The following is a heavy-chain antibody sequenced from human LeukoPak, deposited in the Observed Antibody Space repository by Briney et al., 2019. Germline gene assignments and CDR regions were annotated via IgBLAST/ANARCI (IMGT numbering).Heavy chain of an antibody. CDR3: ARERNDFWSGYYKRPGGAFDI. CDR1: GGSISSYY. J-gene: IGHJ3*02. CDR2: IYYSGST. V-gene: IGHV4-59*01. Sequence: SETLSLTCTVSGGSISSYYWSWLRQPPGKGLEWIGYIYYSGSTNYNPSLKSRVTISVDTSKNQFSLKLSSVTAADTAVYYCARERNDFWSGYYKRPGGAFDIWGQGTMVTVSS. D-gene: IGHD3-3*01.